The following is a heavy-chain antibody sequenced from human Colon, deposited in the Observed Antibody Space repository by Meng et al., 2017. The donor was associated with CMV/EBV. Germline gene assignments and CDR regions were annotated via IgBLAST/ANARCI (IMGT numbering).Heavy chain of an antibody. CDR2: IKTSGGST. Sequence: QEQLVQSGAEVKKPGASVKVSCKASGFTFSTQYIHWVRQAPGQGLEWLGIIKTSGGSTGYAQKFQGRVTMTRDTSTSTAYMELSSLRSEDTAMYYCTRDIVLWGQGNLVTVSS. D-gene: IGHD2-15*01. CDR1: GFTFSTQY. V-gene: IGHV1-46*01. J-gene: IGHJ4*02. CDR3: TRDIVL.